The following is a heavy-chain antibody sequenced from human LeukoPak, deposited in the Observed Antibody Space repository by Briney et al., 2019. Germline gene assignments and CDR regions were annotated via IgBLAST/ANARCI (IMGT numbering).Heavy chain of an antibody. D-gene: IGHD5-24*01. CDR1: GFTFDDYA. Sequence: GRSLRLSCAASGFTFDDYAMHWVRQAPGKGLEWVSGISWNSGSIGYADSVKGRFTISRDNAKNSLYLQMNSLRAEDTALYYCAEGWAAGIQFPLDYWGQGALVTVSS. CDR3: AEGWAAGIQFPLDY. V-gene: IGHV3-9*01. J-gene: IGHJ4*02. CDR2: ISWNSGSI.